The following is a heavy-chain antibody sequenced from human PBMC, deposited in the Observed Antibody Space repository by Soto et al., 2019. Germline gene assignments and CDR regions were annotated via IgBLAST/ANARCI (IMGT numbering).Heavy chain of an antibody. D-gene: IGHD2-2*01. CDR2: IYYSGST. CDR3: ARLRIVVVPADNYYMDV. J-gene: IGHJ6*03. CDR1: GGSISSSSYY. V-gene: IGHV4-39*01. Sequence: SETLSLTCTVSGGSISSSSYYWGWIRQPPGKGLEWIGSIYYSGSTYYNPSLKSRVTISVDTSKNQFSLKLGSVTAADTAVYYCARLRIVVVPADNYYMDVWGKGTTVTVSS.